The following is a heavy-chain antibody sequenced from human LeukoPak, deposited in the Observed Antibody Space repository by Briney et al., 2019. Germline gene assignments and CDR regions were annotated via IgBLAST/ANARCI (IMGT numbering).Heavy chain of an antibody. CDR1: GFTFSSYS. CDR2: IRYDGSNK. CDR3: ARGQVGANPFDY. V-gene: IGHV3-30*02. J-gene: IGHJ4*02. Sequence: GGSLRLSCAASGFTFSSYSMNWVRQAPGKGLEWVAFIRYDGSNKYYADSVKGRFTISRDNSKNTLYLQMNSLRAEDTAVYYCARGQVGANPFDYWGQGTLVTVSS. D-gene: IGHD1-26*01.